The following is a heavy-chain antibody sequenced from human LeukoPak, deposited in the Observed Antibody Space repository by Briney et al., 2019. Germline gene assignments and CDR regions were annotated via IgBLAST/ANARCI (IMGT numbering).Heavy chain of an antibody. V-gene: IGHV3-48*03. CDR1: GLSFSVYE. CDR3: ARDKYDSSGRFDY. CDR2: ISSSGSTI. J-gene: IGHJ4*02. D-gene: IGHD3-22*01. Sequence: GGSLRLSCAASGLSFSVYEMNWVRQAPGKGPEWVSYISSSGSTIYYADSVKGRFTISRDNAKNSLYLQMNSLRAEDTAFYYCARDKYDSSGRFDYWGQGTLVTVSS.